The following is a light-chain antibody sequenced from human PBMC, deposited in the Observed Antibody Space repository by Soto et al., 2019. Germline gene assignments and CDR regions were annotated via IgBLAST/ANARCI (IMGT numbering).Light chain of an antibody. V-gene: IGKV3-15*01. CDR1: QSVSSN. CDR2: RAS. Sequence: EIVMTQSPATLSVSPGERATLCCSASQSVSSNLAWYQHKPGQAPRLLIYRASPRATGIPARFSGSGSGTEFTLTISSLKSEDFAIYYCQQYNNWWTFGQGTKVAIK. J-gene: IGKJ1*01. CDR3: QQYNNWWT.